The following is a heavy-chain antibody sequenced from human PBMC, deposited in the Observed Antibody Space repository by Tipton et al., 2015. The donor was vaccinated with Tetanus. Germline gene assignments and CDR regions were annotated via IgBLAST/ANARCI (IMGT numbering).Heavy chain of an antibody. Sequence: QLVQSGAEVKKPGASVRVSCKTSGYSFTSYDIHWVRQAPGQGLEWLGWINPDSGGTKYTQNFQGRVTMTRDTPTTTVYLELTSLKSDDTAVYYCARDSYVTGTTSHFDFWGQGSLVNVSS. V-gene: IGHV1-2*02. J-gene: IGHJ4*02. CDR2: INPDSGGT. D-gene: IGHD1-7*01. CDR1: GYSFTSYD. CDR3: ARDSYVTGTTSHFDF.